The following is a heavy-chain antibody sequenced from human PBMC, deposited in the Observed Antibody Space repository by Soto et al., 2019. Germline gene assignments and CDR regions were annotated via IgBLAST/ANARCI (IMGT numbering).Heavy chain of an antibody. V-gene: IGHV1-18*01. J-gene: IGHJ6*02. CDR3: AGIIRGVIIYYSSGMDV. Sequence: QVQLVQSGAEVKKPGASVKVSCKASGYTFTSYGISWVRLAPGQGLEWMGWISAYNGNTNDAQKLQGRVTMTTDTSTSTAYMDLRSLRSDDPAVYYCAGIIRGVIIYYSSGMDVWGQGPTVTVSS. CDR2: ISAYNGNT. D-gene: IGHD3-10*01. CDR1: GYTFTSYG.